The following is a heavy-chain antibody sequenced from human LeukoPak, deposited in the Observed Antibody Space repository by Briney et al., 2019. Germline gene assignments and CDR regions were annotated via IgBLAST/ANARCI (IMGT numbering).Heavy chain of an antibody. V-gene: IGHV3-30*18. CDR2: ISYDGSNK. D-gene: IGHD1-1*01. CDR1: GFTFSSYG. CDR3: AKDNHHDPPYYFDY. J-gene: IGHJ4*02. Sequence: AGGSLRLSCAASGFTFSSYGMHWVRQAPGKGLEWVAVISYDGSNKYYADSVKGRFTISRDNSKNTLYLQMNSLRAEDTAVYYCAKDNHHDPPYYFDYWGQGTLVTVSS.